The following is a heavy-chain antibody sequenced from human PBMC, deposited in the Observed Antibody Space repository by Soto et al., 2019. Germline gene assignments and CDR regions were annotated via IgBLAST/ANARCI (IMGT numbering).Heavy chain of an antibody. V-gene: IGHV5-51*01. CDR2: IYPGDSDT. CDR1: GYSFNRYW. CDR3: ARLPAYVDIVVGPAANDYYYGMEV. D-gene: IGHD2-2*01. J-gene: IGHJ6*02. Sequence: EVQLVQSGAEVKKPGESLKISCKGSGYSFNRYWIGWVRQMPGQGLEWMGIIYPGDSDTRYSPSFQGQVTISADKSIITAYLQWSRLKASDTAMYYCARLPAYVDIVVGPAANDYYYGMEVGGQGTTVTFSS.